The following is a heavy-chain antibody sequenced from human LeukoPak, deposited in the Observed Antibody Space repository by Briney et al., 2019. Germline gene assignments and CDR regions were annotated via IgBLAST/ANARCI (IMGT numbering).Heavy chain of an antibody. CDR2: IIPIFGTA. J-gene: IGHJ6*03. V-gene: IGHV1-69*05. CDR1: GGTFSSYA. CDR3: AAIAARPSYYYMDV. Sequence: SVKVSCKASGGTFSSYAISWVRQAPGQGLEWMGRIIPIFGTANYAQKFQGRVTITTDEPTSTAYMELSSLRSEDTAVYYCAAIAARPSYYYMDVWGKGTTVTVSS. D-gene: IGHD6-6*01.